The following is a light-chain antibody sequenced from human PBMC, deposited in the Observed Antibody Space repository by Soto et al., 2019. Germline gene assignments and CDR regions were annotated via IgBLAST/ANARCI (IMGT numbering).Light chain of an antibody. CDR3: QQSYSTPRIT. V-gene: IGKV1-39*01. CDR2: AAS. J-gene: IGKJ5*01. Sequence: DIQMTQSPSSLSASVGDRVTITCRASQSISSYLNWYQQKPGKAPKLLIYAASSLQSGVPSRFSGSGSGTDFTLTISSLQPEDFATYYCQQSYSTPRITLGQRTRLEIK. CDR1: QSISSY.